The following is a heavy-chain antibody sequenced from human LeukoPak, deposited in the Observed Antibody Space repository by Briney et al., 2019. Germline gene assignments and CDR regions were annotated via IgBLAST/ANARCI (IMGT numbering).Heavy chain of an antibody. CDR1: GFTFSSFA. D-gene: IGHD4-23*01. V-gene: IGHV3-23*01. CDR3: ARDLSTVGAFDI. Sequence: PGGSLRLSCVASGFTFSSFAMSWVRQAPGKGLEWVAGIPSSGPITYYADSVKGRFTISRDNSKNTLYLQMNSLRAEDTAVYYCARDLSTVGAFDIWGQGTMVTVSS. J-gene: IGHJ3*02. CDR2: IPSSGPIT.